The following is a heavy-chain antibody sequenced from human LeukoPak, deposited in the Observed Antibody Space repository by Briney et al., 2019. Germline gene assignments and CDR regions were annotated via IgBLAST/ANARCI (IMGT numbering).Heavy chain of an antibody. J-gene: IGHJ6*03. CDR3: ASPSGQLVAEGGYYYYYMDV. CDR2: INPNSGGT. D-gene: IGHD6-6*01. Sequence: EASVKVSCKASGYTFTGYYMHWVRQAPGQGLEWMGCINPNSGGTNYAQKYQGRVTMTRDTSINTAYMELSRLRSDDTAVYYCASPSGQLVAEGGYYYYYMDVWGKGTTVTVSS. CDR1: GYTFTGYY. V-gene: IGHV1-2*02.